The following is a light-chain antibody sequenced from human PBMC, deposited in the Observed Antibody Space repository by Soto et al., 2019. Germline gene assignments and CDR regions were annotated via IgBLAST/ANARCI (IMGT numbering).Light chain of an antibody. CDR2: GAS. J-gene: IGKJ2*01. CDR1: QSVSSSY. Sequence: EIVLTQSPGTLSLSPGERATLSCRASQSVSSSYLAWYQQKPGQAPSLLIYGASSSATGIPDRFSGSGYGTDFTLTSSRLEPEDFALYYFQQYGSSPSYTFGQGTKLEIK. V-gene: IGKV3-20*01. CDR3: QQYGSSPSYT.